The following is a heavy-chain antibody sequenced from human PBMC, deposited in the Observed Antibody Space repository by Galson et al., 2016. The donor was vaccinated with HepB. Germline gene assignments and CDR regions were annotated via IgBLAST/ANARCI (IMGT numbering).Heavy chain of an antibody. CDR1: GYTFTRYV. D-gene: IGHD3-22*01. CDR3: ARDRYSSGYYGMDV. Sequence: SVKVSCKASGYTFTRYVMHWVRQAPGQRLEWMGWINPGNGNTKDSQKFQGRVTITRGTSASTVSMELSSLRSEDTAVYDCARDRYSSGYYGMDVWGQGTTVTVSS. CDR2: INPGNGNT. J-gene: IGHJ6*02. V-gene: IGHV1-3*01.